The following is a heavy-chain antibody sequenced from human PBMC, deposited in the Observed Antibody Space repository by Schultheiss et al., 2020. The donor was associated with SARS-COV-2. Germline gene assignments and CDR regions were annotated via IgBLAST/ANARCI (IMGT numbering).Heavy chain of an antibody. J-gene: IGHJ4*02. CDR3: ARVLYCGGDCSYFDY. CDR1: GGSFSGYY. CDR2: IFYSGST. V-gene: IGHV4-34*12. D-gene: IGHD2-21*02. Sequence: SETLSLTCAVYGGSFSGYYWSWIRQPPGKGLEWIGYIFYSGSTNYNPSLKSRVTMSVDTSKNQFSLKLSSVTAADTAVYYCARVLYCGGDCSYFDYWGQGTLVTVSS.